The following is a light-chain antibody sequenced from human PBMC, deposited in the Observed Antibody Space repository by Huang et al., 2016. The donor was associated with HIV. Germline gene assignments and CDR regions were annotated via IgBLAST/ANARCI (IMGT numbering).Light chain of an antibody. V-gene: IGKV3-15*01. J-gene: IGKJ4*01. CDR3: HQYNNWLLS. Sequence: EIVMTQSPATLSVSPGQRVTLSCRANRSVSTNVAWYQQGHGQAPRLLIYGSSTRAPCIPARFSGSGSGTDFSLTISSLQSEDFALYYCHQYNNWLLSFGGGTRV. CDR1: RSVSTN. CDR2: GSS.